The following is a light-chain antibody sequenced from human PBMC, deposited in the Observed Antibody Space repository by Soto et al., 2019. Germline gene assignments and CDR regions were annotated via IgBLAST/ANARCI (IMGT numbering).Light chain of an antibody. J-gene: IGKJ3*01. Sequence: EIVMTQSPATLSVSPGERATLSCRASQSVSSNLAWYQQKPGQAPRLLIYGASTRATGIPARFSGSGSGTEFTLNISSLQSEDFAVYYCQQYNNCPTFGPGTKVDIK. CDR2: GAS. CDR3: QQYNNCPT. V-gene: IGKV3-15*01. CDR1: QSVSSN.